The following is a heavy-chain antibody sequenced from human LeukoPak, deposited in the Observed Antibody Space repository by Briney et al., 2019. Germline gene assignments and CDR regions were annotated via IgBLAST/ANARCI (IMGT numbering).Heavy chain of an antibody. V-gene: IGHV3-23*01. D-gene: IGHD1-26*01. J-gene: IGHJ5*02. CDR3: ASEDSGSYLKTNWFDP. CDR2: ISGSGGST. Sequence: GGSLRLSCAASGFTFSSYGMHWVRQAPGKGLEWVSAISGSGGSTYYADSVKGRFTISRDNSKNTLYLQMNSLRAEDTAVYYCASEDSGSYLKTNWFDPWGQGTLVTVSS. CDR1: GFTFSSYG.